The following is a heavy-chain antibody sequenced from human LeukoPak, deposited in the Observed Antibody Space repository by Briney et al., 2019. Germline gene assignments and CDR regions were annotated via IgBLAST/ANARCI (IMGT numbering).Heavy chain of an antibody. CDR2: INHSGST. CDR1: GFTFRSYS. CDR3: ARGRVLRFLEEGWFDP. D-gene: IGHD3-3*01. Sequence: KPGGSLRLSCAASGFTFRSYSMNWVRQAPGKGLEWIGEINHSGSTNYNPSLKSRVTISVDTSKNQFSLKLSSVTAADTAVYYCARGRVLRFLEEGWFDPWGQGTLVTVSS. J-gene: IGHJ5*02. V-gene: IGHV4-34*01.